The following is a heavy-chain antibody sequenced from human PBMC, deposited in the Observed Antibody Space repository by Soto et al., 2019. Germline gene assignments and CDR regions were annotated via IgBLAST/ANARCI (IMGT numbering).Heavy chain of an antibody. J-gene: IGHJ6*02. CDR3: TRWLGYSSGADV. Sequence: QVQLVQSGAEVKKPGASVKVSCKASGYSFTNDDISWVRRAPGQGLEWMGWMSPKTGNTGYAQKFQGRVTMTRNTSISTAYMVLTSLRSDDTAVYYCTRWLGYSSGADVWGQGTTVTVSS. CDR1: GYSFTNDD. V-gene: IGHV1-8*02. CDR2: MSPKTGNT. D-gene: IGHD5-18*01.